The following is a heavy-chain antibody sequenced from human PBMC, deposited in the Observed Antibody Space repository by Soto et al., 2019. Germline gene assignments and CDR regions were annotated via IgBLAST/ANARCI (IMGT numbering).Heavy chain of an antibody. Sequence: GPSVKVSCKASGYSLTSYGISWVRQAPGQGLECMGWISVYTGKTNYAQKLQGRVTMTTDTSTNTAYMELRSLRSDDTAVYYCASPSATGWYFDLWGRGTLVTVSS. CDR1: GYSLTSYG. CDR2: ISVYTGKT. V-gene: IGHV1-18*01. CDR3: ASPSATGWYFDL. D-gene: IGHD2-15*01. J-gene: IGHJ2*01.